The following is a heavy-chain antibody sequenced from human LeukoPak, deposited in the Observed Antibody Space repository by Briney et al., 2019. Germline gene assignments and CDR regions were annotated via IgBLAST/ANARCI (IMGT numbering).Heavy chain of an antibody. CDR2: INVYNGNT. V-gene: IGHV1-18*01. J-gene: IGHJ4*02. D-gene: IGHD2-2*01. CDR3: ARGLVVPAAMGEFDY. Sequence: ASLKVSCKASGYTFTTSGINWVRQAPGQGLEWMGCINVYNGNTNYAQKFQGRITMTRDTSTNTAYMELRSLKSDDTAVYYCARGLVVPAAMGEFDYWGQGTLIAVSS. CDR1: GYTFTTSG.